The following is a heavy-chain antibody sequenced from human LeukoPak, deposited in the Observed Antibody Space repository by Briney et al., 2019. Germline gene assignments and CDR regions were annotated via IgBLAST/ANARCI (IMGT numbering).Heavy chain of an antibody. CDR2: IIPIFGTA. CDR3: ARDPNGDYVSYYFDY. D-gene: IGHD4-17*01. CDR1: GGTFSSYA. Sequence: ASVKVSCKASGGTFSSYAISWVRQAPGQGLEWMGGIIPIFGTANYAQKFQGRVTITADESTSTAYMELSSLRSEDTAVYYCARDPNGDYVSYYFDYWGQGTLVTVSS. J-gene: IGHJ4*02. V-gene: IGHV1-69*13.